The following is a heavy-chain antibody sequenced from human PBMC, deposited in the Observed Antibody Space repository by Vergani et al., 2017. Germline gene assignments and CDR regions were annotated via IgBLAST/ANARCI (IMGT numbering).Heavy chain of an antibody. V-gene: IGHV3-30-3*01. J-gene: IGHJ6*03. CDR1: GFTFSSYA. D-gene: IGHD6-6*01. CDR2: ISYDGSNK. Sequence: QVQLVESGGGVVQPGRSLRLSCAASGFTFSSYAMHWVRQAPGKGLVWVAVISYDGSNKYYADSVKGRFTISRDNSKNTLYLQMNSLGAEDTAVYYWARGGALKSIAARPRGYYYYYMDVWGKGTTVTVSS. CDR3: ARGGALKSIAARPRGYYYYYMDV.